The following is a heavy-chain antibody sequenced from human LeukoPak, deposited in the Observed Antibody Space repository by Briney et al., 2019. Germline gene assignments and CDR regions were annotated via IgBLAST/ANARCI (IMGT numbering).Heavy chain of an antibody. V-gene: IGHV4-38-2*01. D-gene: IGHD3-3*01. Sequence: SETLSLTCAVSGYSISSGYYWGWIRQPPGKGLEWIGSISHSGSSYYNPSLRSRLSISLDTSKNQFSLKLSSVTAADTAVYYCARVEGTSPLDYWGQGTLVTVSS. CDR1: GYSISSGYY. CDR3: ARVEGTSPLDY. CDR2: ISHSGSS. J-gene: IGHJ4*02.